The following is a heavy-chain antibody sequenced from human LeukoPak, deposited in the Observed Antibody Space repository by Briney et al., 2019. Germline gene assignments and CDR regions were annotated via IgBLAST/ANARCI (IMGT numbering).Heavy chain of an antibody. Sequence: TGGSLRLSCAASGFTFSSYAMSWVRQAPGKGLEWVSSISSSSSYIYYADSVKGRFTISRDNAKNSLYLQMNSLRAEDTAVYYCVRGPGFLEQNIYYYYMDVWGKGTTVTVSS. CDR1: GFTFSSYA. D-gene: IGHD3-3*01. CDR2: ISSSSSYI. V-gene: IGHV3-21*01. CDR3: VRGPGFLEQNIYYYYMDV. J-gene: IGHJ6*03.